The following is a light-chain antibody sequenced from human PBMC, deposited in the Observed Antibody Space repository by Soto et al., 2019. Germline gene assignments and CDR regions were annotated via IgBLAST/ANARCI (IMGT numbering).Light chain of an antibody. J-gene: IGLJ1*01. Sequence: QSVLTQPPSASGTPGQRVTISCSGSSSNIGSNTVNWYQQLPGTAPKLLVYSYNQRPSGVPDRFSGSKSGTSASLAISGLQSEDGADYYCAAWDDSLNGPVFGPGTKLTVL. V-gene: IGLV1-44*01. CDR1: SSNIGSNT. CDR3: AAWDDSLNGPV. CDR2: SYN.